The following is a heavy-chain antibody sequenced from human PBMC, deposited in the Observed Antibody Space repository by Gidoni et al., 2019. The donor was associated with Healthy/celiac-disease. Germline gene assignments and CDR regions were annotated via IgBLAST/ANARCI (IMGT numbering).Heavy chain of an antibody. Sequence: EVQLVESGGGLVKPGASLRLSCAAPGFPLRSYGMNWVRQAQGKGLEWVSSISSSSSYIYYADSVKGRFTISRDNAKNSLYLQMNSLRAEDTAVYYCARDGLVYGSGSYPDYWGQGTLVTVSS. J-gene: IGHJ4*02. D-gene: IGHD3-10*01. CDR1: GFPLRSYG. CDR2: ISSSSSYI. V-gene: IGHV3-21*01. CDR3: ARDGLVYGSGSYPDY.